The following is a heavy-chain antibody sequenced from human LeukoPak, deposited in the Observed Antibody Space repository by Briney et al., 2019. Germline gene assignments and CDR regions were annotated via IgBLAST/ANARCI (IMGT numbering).Heavy chain of an antibody. CDR1: GYTFINYG. V-gene: IGHV1-18*01. CDR2: ISVYKGDT. CDR3: ARDRSNSDV. D-gene: IGHD2-15*01. J-gene: IGHJ6*02. Sequence: ALVKVSCKASGYTFINYGISWVRQAPGQGLEWMGWISVYKGDTNYAQKFQGRVTMTTDKSTSTAYMELRSLRSDDTAVYFCARDRSNSDVWGQGTTVTASS.